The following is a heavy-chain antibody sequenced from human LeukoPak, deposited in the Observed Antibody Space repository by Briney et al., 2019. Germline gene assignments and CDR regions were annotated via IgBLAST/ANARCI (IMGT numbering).Heavy chain of an antibody. CDR2: IYYSGSA. V-gene: IGHV4-39*07. CDR3: ARVNYGSATKEDY. Sequence: PSETLSLTCTVSGGSISSNSDYWGWIRQPPGKGLEWIGSIYYSGSAYYNPSLKSRVTISVDTSENQFSLKLSSVTAADTAVYYCARVNYGSATKEDYWGQGTLVTVSS. J-gene: IGHJ4*02. CDR1: GGSISSNSDY. D-gene: IGHD3-10*01.